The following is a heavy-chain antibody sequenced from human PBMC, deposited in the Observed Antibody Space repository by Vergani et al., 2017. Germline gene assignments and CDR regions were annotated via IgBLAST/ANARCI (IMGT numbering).Heavy chain of an antibody. CDR3: ARVDYYDSSGYYYGSFDY. CDR2: IYHSGST. V-gene: IGHV4-38-2*01. J-gene: IGHJ4*02. Sequence: QVQLQESGPGLVKPSETLSLTCAVSGYSISSGYYWGWIRQPPGKGLEWIGSIYHSGSTYYNPSLKSRVTISVDTSKNQFSLKLSSVTAADTAVYYCARVDYYDSSGYYYGSFDYWGQGTLVTVSS. D-gene: IGHD3-22*01. CDR1: GYSISSGYY.